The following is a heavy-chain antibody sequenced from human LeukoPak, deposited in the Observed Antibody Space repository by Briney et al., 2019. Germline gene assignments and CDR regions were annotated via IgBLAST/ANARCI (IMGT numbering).Heavy chain of an antibody. J-gene: IGHJ4*02. CDR3: ARLADGDIVVDY. V-gene: IGHV4-59*12. D-gene: IGHD5-12*01. CDR1: GGSISSYY. CDR2: IYYSGST. Sequence: SETLSLTCTVSGGSISSYYWSWIRQPPGKGLEWIVYIYYSGSTNYNPSLKSRVTISVDTSKNQFSLKLSSVTAADTAVYYCARLADGDIVVDYWGQGTLVTVSS.